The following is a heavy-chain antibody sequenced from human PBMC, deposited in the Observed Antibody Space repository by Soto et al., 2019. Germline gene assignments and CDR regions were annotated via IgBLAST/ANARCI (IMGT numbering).Heavy chain of an antibody. CDR3: AKSRDGHFHRYH. CDR1: GLSLSNYG. CDR2: IVYDGSDK. V-gene: IGHV3-33*06. J-gene: IGHJ5*02. D-gene: IGHD3-3*02. Sequence: ESGGGVVQPGRSLRLSCEASGLSLSNYGMHWVRQAPGKGLEWVALIVYDGSDKYYADSVKGRFTISRDNSKNMVYLQMDSLRGEDTAVYYCAKSRDGHFHRYHWGQGTLVTVSS.